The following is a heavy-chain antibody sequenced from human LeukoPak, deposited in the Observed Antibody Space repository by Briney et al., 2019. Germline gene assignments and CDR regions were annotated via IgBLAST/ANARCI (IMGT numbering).Heavy chain of an antibody. J-gene: IGHJ3*02. CDR1: GFTFSSYS. D-gene: IGHD3-22*01. V-gene: IGHV3-21*01. CDR2: ISSSSSYI. Sequence: GGSLRLSXAASGFTFSSYSMNWVRQAPGKGLEWVSSISSSSSYIYYADSVKGRFTISRDNAKNSPYLQMNSLRAEDTAVYYCASQNYDSSGYPGGAFDIWGQGTMVTVSS. CDR3: ASQNYDSSGYPGGAFDI.